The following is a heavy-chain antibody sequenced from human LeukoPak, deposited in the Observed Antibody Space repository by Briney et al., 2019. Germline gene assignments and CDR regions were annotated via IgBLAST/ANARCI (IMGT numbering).Heavy chain of an antibody. Sequence: SETLSLTCTVSGGSLSSHYWSWIRQPPGKGLEWIGYIYYSGSTNYNPSLKSRVTISVDTSKNQFSLKLSSVTAADTAVYYCARVERYYYDSSGFGWFDPWGQGTLVTVSS. CDR1: GGSLSSHY. CDR3: ARVERYYYDSSGFGWFDP. CDR2: IYYSGST. D-gene: IGHD3-22*01. J-gene: IGHJ5*02. V-gene: IGHV4-59*11.